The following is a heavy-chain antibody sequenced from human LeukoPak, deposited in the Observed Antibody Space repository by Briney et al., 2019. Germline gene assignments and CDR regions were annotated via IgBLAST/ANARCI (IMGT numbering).Heavy chain of an antibody. Sequence: GASVKVSCKASGYTFTSYGISWVRQAPGQGLEWMGWISAYNGNTNYAQKLQGRVTITTDTSTSTAYMELRSLRSDDTAVYYCARAAEYYYGSGSPNFDYWGQGTLVTVSS. CDR3: ARAAEYYYGSGSPNFDY. J-gene: IGHJ4*02. CDR2: ISAYNGNT. CDR1: GYTFTSYG. V-gene: IGHV1-18*01. D-gene: IGHD3-10*01.